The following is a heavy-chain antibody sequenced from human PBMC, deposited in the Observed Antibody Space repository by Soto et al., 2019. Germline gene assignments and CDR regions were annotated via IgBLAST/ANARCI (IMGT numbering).Heavy chain of an antibody. J-gene: IGHJ4*02. V-gene: IGHV3-23*05. CDR3: AKGGYNYGFLFDC. CDR1: GFTFSTYA. D-gene: IGHD5-18*01. Sequence: EVQLLESGGGLVQPGGSLRLSCAASGFTFSTYAMSWVRQAPGKGLEWVSTIDNSGGITYYADSVKGRFTISRDNSKNKLYLQMNSLRAEDPAVYYCAKGGYNYGFLFDCWGQGTLVTVSS. CDR2: IDNSGGIT.